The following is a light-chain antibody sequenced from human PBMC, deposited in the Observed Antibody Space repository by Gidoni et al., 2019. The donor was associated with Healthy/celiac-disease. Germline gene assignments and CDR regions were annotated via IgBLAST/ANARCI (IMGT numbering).Light chain of an antibody. CDR3: QQYYSTPLT. Sequence: DIAMTQFPDSPDASLGELATINCTTSQSVLYSSNNKNYLAWYQQKPGPPPNLLIYWASTRESGVPDRFSGSGSGTDFTLTISSLQAEDVAVYYCQQYYSTPLTFGGGTKVEIK. J-gene: IGKJ4*01. CDR1: QSVLYSSNNKNY. V-gene: IGKV4-1*01. CDR2: WAS.